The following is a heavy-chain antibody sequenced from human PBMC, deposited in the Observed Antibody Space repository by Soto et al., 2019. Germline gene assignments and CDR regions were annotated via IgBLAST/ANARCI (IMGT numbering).Heavy chain of an antibody. V-gene: IGHV1-69*13. CDR3: ARDHQYYDSSGSNWFDP. Sequence: SVKVSGEASGGTFSSYAISWVRQAPGQGLEWMGGIIPIFGTANYAQKFQGRVTITADESTSTAYMELSSLRSEDTAVYYCARDHQYYDSSGSNWFDPWGQGTLVTVSS. CDR2: IIPIFGTA. D-gene: IGHD3-22*01. J-gene: IGHJ5*02. CDR1: GGTFSSYA.